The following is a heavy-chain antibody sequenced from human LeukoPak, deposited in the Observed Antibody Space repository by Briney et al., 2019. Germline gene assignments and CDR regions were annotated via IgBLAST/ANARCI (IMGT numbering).Heavy chain of an antibody. J-gene: IGHJ4*02. D-gene: IGHD3-22*01. CDR1: GLTLSYYW. Sequence: PGGSLGLSCAASGLTLSYYWMSWVRQAPGKGLEWVANINQDGGEKYYVDSVKGRFTISRDNAKNSLYLQMNSLRAEDAAVYYCATYYYDNTGLIWGQGTLVTVSS. CDR3: ATYYYDNTGLI. CDR2: INQDGGEK. V-gene: IGHV3-7*01.